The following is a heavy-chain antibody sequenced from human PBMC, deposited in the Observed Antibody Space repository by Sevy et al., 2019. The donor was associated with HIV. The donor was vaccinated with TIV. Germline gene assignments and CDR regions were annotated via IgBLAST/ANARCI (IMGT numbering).Heavy chain of an antibody. CDR3: AKDKLLRETGTTLDA. V-gene: IGHV3-33*03. CDR2: SWYDGNDN. CDR1: GFSFSSYG. Sequence: GGCLRLSCVASGFSFSSYGMHWVRQAPGKGLEWVGISWYDGNDNYYANSVKGRFTISRDNSKNTLFLQMNNLRGDDTAVYYCAKDKLLRETGTTLDAWGQGTLVTVSS. D-gene: IGHD1-1*01. J-gene: IGHJ5*02.